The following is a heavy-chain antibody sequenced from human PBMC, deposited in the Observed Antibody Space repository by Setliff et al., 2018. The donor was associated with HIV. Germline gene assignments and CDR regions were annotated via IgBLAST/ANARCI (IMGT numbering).Heavy chain of an antibody. CDR3: VRGYDVLIGSPDS. CDR2: ITWSSDSI. Sequence: GGSLRLSCAASGFSLKDFAMHWVRQPPGKGLEWVSGITWSSDSIAYADSVRGRFTTSRDNAKNSLYLQMSSLKPEDTAFYYCVRGYDVLIGSPDSWGQGTLVTVSS. D-gene: IGHD3-9*01. CDR1: GFSLKDFA. V-gene: IGHV3-9*01. J-gene: IGHJ4*02.